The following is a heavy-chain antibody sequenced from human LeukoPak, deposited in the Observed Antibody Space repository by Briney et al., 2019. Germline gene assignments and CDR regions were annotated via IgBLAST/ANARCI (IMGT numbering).Heavy chain of an antibody. Sequence: GESLKISCKGSGYSFTSYWIAWVRQMSGKGLEWVGIIYPGDSNTRYSPSFQGQVTISADKSISTAYLQWSSLKASDTAMYYCARSHNILTGYYDFDYWGHGTLVTVSS. D-gene: IGHD3-9*01. CDR3: ARSHNILTGYYDFDY. J-gene: IGHJ4*01. CDR2: IYPGDSNT. CDR1: GYSFTSYW. V-gene: IGHV5-51*01.